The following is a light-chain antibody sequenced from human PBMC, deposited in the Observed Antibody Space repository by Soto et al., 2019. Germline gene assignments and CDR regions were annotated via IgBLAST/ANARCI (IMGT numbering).Light chain of an antibody. CDR2: EVS. J-gene: IGLJ2*01. CDR1: SSDVGGYKY. V-gene: IGLV2-14*01. Sequence: QSVLTQPASVSGSPGQSIAISCTGSSSDVGGYKYVSWYQQYPGKAPKLMIYEVSNRPSEISKRFSGSKSGNTAFLTISGLQTDDEADYYCSAYTSSSTGVFGGGTQLTVL. CDR3: SAYTSSSTGV.